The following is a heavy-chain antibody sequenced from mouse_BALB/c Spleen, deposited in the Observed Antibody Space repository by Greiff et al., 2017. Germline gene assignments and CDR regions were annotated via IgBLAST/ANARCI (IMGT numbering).Heavy chain of an antibody. CDR2: IDPENGNT. Sequence: DVKLVESGPELVKPGASVKISCKASGYTFTDYYMHWVKQRPEQGLEWIGWIDPENGNTIYDPKFQGKASITADTSSNTAYLQLSSLTSEDTAVYYCARTNYLYYFDYWGQGTTLTVSS. D-gene: IGHD5-5*01. V-gene: IGHV14-1*02. CDR1: GYTFTDYY. CDR3: ARTNYLYYFDY. J-gene: IGHJ2*01.